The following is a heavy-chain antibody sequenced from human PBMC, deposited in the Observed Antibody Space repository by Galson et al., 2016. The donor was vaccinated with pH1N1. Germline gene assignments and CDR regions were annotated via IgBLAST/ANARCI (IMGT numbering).Heavy chain of an antibody. CDR3: VRVDLYCSGNRCFSAWFDP. CDR1: GYNFTNYW. D-gene: IGHD2-15*01. V-gene: IGHV5-51*03. Sequence: QSGAEVKKPGESLKISCKGSGYNFTNYWIGWVRQMPGRGLEWMGIIYPGDSDTKYSPSFHGQVSISVDKSVTTAYLQWGSVKASDPSMYFCVRVDLYCSGNRCFSAWFDPWGRGTLVTVSS. J-gene: IGHJ5*02. CDR2: IYPGDSDT.